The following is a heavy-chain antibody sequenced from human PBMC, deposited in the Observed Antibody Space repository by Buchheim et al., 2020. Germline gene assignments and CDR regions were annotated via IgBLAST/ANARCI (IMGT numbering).Heavy chain of an antibody. D-gene: IGHD3-3*01. V-gene: IGHV4-34*01. CDR1: GGSFSGYY. J-gene: IGHJ4*02. Sequence: QVQLQQWGAGLLKPSETLSLTCAVYGGSFSGYYWSWIRQPPGKGLEWIGEINHSGSTNYNPSLKSRVTISVDTSKNQFSLKLSSVTAADTAVYYCASGAYDFWSGTTLYYFDYWGQGTL. CDR2: INHSGST. CDR3: ASGAYDFWSGTTLYYFDY.